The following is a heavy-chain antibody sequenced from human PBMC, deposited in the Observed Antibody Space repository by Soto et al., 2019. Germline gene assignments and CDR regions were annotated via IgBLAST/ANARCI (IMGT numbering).Heavy chain of an antibody. CDR1: GFTFSSYE. J-gene: IGHJ4*02. CDR2: ISSGGSPI. CDR3: ARDWGFRWPFDN. Sequence: PGGSLRLSCAASGFTFSSYEMHWFRQAPWKGLEWVSFISSGGSPIYYADSLKGRFTISRDNAKDSLFLQMTSRRADGTAVYYWARDWGFRWPFDNWGQGTLVTVSS. D-gene: IGHD3-16*01. V-gene: IGHV3-48*03.